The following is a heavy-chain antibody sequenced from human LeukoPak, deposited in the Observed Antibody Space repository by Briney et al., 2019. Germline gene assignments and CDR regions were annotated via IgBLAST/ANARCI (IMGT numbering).Heavy chain of an antibody. Sequence: SETLPLTCAVYGGSFSGYYWSWIRQPPGKGLEWFGEINHSGSTNYNPSLKSRVTISVDTSMNQFSLKLSSVTAADTAVYYCARVETYCGGDCYDYWGQGTLVTVSS. CDR3: ARVETYCGGDCYDY. CDR2: INHSGST. CDR1: GGSFSGYY. V-gene: IGHV4-34*01. D-gene: IGHD2-21*01. J-gene: IGHJ4*02.